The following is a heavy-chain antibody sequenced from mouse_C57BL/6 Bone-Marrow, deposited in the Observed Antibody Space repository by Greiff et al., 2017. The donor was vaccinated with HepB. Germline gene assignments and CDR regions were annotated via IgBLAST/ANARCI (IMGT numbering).Heavy chain of an antibody. CDR3: ALYGPAWFAY. J-gene: IGHJ3*01. D-gene: IGHD1-1*02. CDR1: GYTFTSYW. V-gene: IGHV1-55*01. Sequence: QVQLQQPGAELVKPGASVKMSCKASGYTFTSYWITWVKQRPGQGLEWIGDIYPGSGSTNYNEKFKSKATLTVDPSSSTAYMQLRSLTSEDSAVYYCALYGPAWFAYWGQGTLVTVSA. CDR2: IYPGSGST.